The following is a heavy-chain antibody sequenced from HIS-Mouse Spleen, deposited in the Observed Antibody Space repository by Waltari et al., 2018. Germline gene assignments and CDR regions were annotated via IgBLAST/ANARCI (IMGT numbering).Heavy chain of an antibody. Sequence: QLQLQESGPGLVKPSETLSITCTVAGGSISISSYYLGWLRQPPGKGLEWIGSIYYSGSTYYNPSLKSRVTISVDTSKNQFSLKLSSVTAADTAVYYCAREIPYSSSWYDWYFDLWGRGTLVTVSS. J-gene: IGHJ2*01. V-gene: IGHV4-39*07. CDR3: AREIPYSSSWYDWYFDL. D-gene: IGHD6-13*01. CDR2: IYYSGST. CDR1: GGSISISSYY.